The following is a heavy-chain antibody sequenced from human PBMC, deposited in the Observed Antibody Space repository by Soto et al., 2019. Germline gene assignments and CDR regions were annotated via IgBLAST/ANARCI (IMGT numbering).Heavy chain of an antibody. Sequence: SETLSLTCTVSGGSISSYYWSWIRQPPGKGLEWIGYIYYSGSTNYNPSLKSRVTISVDTSKNQFSLKLSSVTAADTAVYYCARLDYGYYYGMDVWGQGTTVTVSS. CDR2: IYYSGST. V-gene: IGHV4-59*12. CDR1: GGSISSYY. D-gene: IGHD4-17*01. CDR3: ARLDYGYYYGMDV. J-gene: IGHJ6*02.